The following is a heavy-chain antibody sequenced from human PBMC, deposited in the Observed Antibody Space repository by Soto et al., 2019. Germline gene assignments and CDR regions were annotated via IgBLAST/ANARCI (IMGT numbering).Heavy chain of an antibody. J-gene: IGHJ4*02. CDR1: GFTFNNYA. CDR2: ISGGGDTT. V-gene: IGHV3-23*01. Sequence: EVQMLESGGGLVQPGGSLRLSSAASGFTFNNYAMTWVRQAPGKGLDWVSAISGGGDTTSYADSVKGRFTVSRDGSKNTLHLQMSSLRAEDTALYYCAKGRGGSGSLTPRVDFWGQGTLVTVSS. D-gene: IGHD3-10*01. CDR3: AKGRGGSGSLTPRVDF.